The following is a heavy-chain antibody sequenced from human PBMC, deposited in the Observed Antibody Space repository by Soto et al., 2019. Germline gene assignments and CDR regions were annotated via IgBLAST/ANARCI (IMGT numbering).Heavy chain of an antibody. CDR2: IIPIFGTA. CDR3: ARGGVRKGGSGSYFIDY. V-gene: IGHV1-69*13. J-gene: IGHJ4*02. Sequence: SVKVSCKASGGTFSIYAISCVLQSPLQWLEWMGGIIPIFGTANYAQKFQGRVTITADESTSTAYMELSSLRSEDTAVYYCARGGVRKGGSGSYFIDYWGQGTLVTVSS. CDR1: GGTFSIYA. D-gene: IGHD1-26*01.